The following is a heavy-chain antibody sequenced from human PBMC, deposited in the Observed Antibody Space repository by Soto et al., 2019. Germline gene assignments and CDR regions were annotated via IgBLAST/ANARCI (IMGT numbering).Heavy chain of an antibody. CDR3: ASQVLIRDDSSGYYPLFDY. Sequence: SETLSLTCTVSGGSISSSSYYWGWIRQPPGKGLEWIGSIYYSGSTYYNPSLKSRVTISVDTSKNQFSLKLSSVTAADTAVYYCASQVLIRDDSSGYYPLFDYWGQGTLVTVSS. D-gene: IGHD3-22*01. V-gene: IGHV4-39*01. J-gene: IGHJ4*02. CDR2: IYYSGST. CDR1: GGSISSSSYY.